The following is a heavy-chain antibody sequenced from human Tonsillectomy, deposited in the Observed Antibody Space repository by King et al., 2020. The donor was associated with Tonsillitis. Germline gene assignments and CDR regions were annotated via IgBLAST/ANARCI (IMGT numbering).Heavy chain of an antibody. J-gene: IGHJ4*02. CDR1: GYTFTNYW. Sequence: QLVQSGAEVKKPGESLKISCKASGYTFTNYWIAWGRQMPGKGLEWMGIIYPGDSDTRYSPSFHGQVTTSADKSITTAYLQWSSLKASDTATYYCATSDTGTLDYWGQGTVVTVSS. CDR3: ATSDTGTLDY. V-gene: IGHV5-51*03. D-gene: IGHD7-27*01. CDR2: IYPGDSDT.